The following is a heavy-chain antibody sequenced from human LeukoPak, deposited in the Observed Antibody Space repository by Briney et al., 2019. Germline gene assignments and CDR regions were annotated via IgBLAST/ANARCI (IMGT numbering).Heavy chain of an antibody. Sequence: GGSLRLSCAASGFTFSSYSMNWVRLAPGKGLEWVSSISSSSSYIYYADSVKGRFTISRDNAKNSLYLQMNSLRAEDTAVYYCARDCDILTGCYYYYGMDVWGQGTTVTVSS. V-gene: IGHV3-21*01. D-gene: IGHD3-9*01. J-gene: IGHJ6*02. CDR3: ARDCDILTGCYYYYGMDV. CDR2: ISSSSSYI. CDR1: GFTFSSYS.